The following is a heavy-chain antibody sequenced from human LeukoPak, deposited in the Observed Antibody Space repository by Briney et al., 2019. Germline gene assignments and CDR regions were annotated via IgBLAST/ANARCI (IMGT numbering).Heavy chain of an antibody. CDR1: GFTFNTYT. CDR3: ARDGDYGGTDFDS. V-gene: IGHV3-21*01. J-gene: IGHJ4*02. D-gene: IGHD4-23*01. Sequence: GGSLRLSCAASGFTFNTYTMNWVRQAPGKGLEWVSYISSNSTYIYYADSVKGRFTISRDNAKNSLYLQMNNLRAEDTAMYYCARDGDYGGTDFDSWGQGTLVTVSS. CDR2: ISSNSTYI.